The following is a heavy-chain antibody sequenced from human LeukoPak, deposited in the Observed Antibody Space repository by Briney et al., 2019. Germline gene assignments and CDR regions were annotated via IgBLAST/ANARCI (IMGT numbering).Heavy chain of an antibody. D-gene: IGHD5-12*01. CDR2: IYTSGST. CDR1: GGSISSYY. Sequence: SETLSLTCTVSGGSISSYYWSWIRQRAGMGLEWIGRIYTSGSTNYNPSLKSRVTMSVDTSKNQFSLKLSSVTAADTAMYYYARGPVYSGYVDYWGQGTLVTVSS. J-gene: IGHJ4*02. CDR3: ARGPVYSGYVDY. V-gene: IGHV4-4*07.